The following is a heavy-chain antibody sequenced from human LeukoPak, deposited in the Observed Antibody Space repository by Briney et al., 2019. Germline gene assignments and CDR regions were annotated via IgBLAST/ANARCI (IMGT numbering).Heavy chain of an antibody. V-gene: IGHV3-21*01. D-gene: IGHD3-10*01. Sequence: GGSLRLSCAASGFTFSRYSMNWVRQAPGKGLEWVSSISGSSIYKYYADSVKGRFTISRDNAKNSLFLQMNSLRAEDTAVYYCARDGRHYYGSGNYYSKDAFDIWGQGTMVTVSS. J-gene: IGHJ3*02. CDR3: ARDGRHYYGSGNYYSKDAFDI. CDR2: ISGSSIYK. CDR1: GFTFSRYS.